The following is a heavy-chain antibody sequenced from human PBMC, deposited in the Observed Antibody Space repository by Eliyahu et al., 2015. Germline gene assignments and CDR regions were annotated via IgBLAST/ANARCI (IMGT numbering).Heavy chain of an antibody. Sequence: QVQLVQSGAEVKKPGASVKVSCKASGYTFTGYYMHXVRQAPGQGLEGVGWVNPNSGATNYAEKFQGRVTMTRDTSTSTAYMELSSLRSDDTAVYYCARRDSMIGQHLFGLDVWGQGTTVTVSS. CDR3: ARRDSMIGQHLFGLDV. V-gene: IGHV1-2*02. CDR2: VNPNSGAT. D-gene: IGHD2-21*01. CDR1: GYTFTGYY. J-gene: IGHJ6*02.